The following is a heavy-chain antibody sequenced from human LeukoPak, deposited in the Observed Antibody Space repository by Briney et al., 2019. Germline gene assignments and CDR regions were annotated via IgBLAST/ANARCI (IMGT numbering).Heavy chain of an antibody. J-gene: IGHJ6*03. CDR3: ARGPDIVLIESYMDV. D-gene: IGHD2-8*01. CDR1: GGTFSSYA. V-gene: IGHV1-69*13. CDR2: IIPTFGTA. Sequence: ASVKVSCKASGGTFSSYAISWVRQAPGQGLEWMGRIIPTFGTANYAQKFQGRVTITADESTSTAYMELSSLRSEDTAVYYCARGPDIVLIESYMDVWGKGTTVTVSS.